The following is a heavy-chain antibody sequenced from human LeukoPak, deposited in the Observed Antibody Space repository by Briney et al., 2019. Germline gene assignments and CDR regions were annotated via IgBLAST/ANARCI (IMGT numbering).Heavy chain of an antibody. J-gene: IGHJ6*03. CDR1: GFTFSDYY. V-gene: IGHV3-11*04. CDR2: ISSSGSTI. CDR3: ASNGGSGDYYYYMDV. D-gene: IGHD1-26*01. Sequence: PGGSLRLSCAASGFTFSDYYMSWIRQAPGKGLEWVSYISSSGSTIYYADSVKGRFTISRDNAKNSLYLQMNSLRAEDTAVYYCASNGGSGDYYYYMDVWGKGTTVTISS.